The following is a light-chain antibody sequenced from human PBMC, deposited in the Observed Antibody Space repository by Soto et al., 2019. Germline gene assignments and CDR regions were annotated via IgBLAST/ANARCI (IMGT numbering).Light chain of an antibody. V-gene: IGKV3-15*01. Sequence: EIVFTQSPTTLSVSPGERATLSCRASQSVSSNLAWYQQKPGQAPRLLIYGASTRANGIPGRFSGSGSGTELTLTISSLQSEDFAVHVYQRYNKWPIITFGQGTRLEIK. J-gene: IGKJ5*01. CDR1: QSVSSN. CDR2: GAS. CDR3: QRYNKWPIIT.